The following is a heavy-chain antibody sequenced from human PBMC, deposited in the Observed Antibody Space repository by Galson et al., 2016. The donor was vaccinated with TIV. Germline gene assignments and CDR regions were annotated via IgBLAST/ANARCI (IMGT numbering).Heavy chain of an antibody. CDR2: MYTSVKT. Sequence: SETLSLTCTVSGASMSENYWSWIRQPAGKGLEWIGRMYTSVKTDYNPSLESRVTLPADTSKNQFALRLWSVTAADTAVYFCAKDWWVTYTDRPYFEYWGQGILVTVSS. V-gene: IGHV4-4*07. D-gene: IGHD2-15*01. J-gene: IGHJ4*02. CDR1: GASMSENY. CDR3: AKDWWVTYTDRPYFEY.